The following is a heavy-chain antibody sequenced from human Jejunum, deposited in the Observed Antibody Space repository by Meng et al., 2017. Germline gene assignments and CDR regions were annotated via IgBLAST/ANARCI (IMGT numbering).Heavy chain of an antibody. J-gene: IGHJ4*02. CDR3: ARSTYFFGSGSEVY. Sequence: GGSLRLSCAASGFTFEHYAMHWVRQAPGKGLQWVAVISSDAAHINYADSVKGRFTISRDNFKDTLYLQMDSLGPEDTAVYFCARSTYFFGSGSEVYWGQGTLVTVSS. D-gene: IGHD3-10*01. CDR1: GFTFEHYA. V-gene: IGHV3-30*04. CDR2: ISSDAAHI.